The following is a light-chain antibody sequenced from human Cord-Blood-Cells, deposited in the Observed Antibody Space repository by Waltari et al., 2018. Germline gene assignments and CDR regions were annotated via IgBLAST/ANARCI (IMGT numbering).Light chain of an antibody. CDR2: DVS. CDR3: SSYTSSSHV. J-gene: IGLJ1*01. V-gene: IGLV2-14*01. Sequence: QSALTQPASVSGSPGQSITISCTGTSSDVGGYNYVSWYQQHPGKAPKLMIYDVSNRPAGFSNRFAGSKSGNTASLTISGLQAAGEADYYCSSYTSSSHVFGTGTKVTVL. CDR1: SSDVGGYNY.